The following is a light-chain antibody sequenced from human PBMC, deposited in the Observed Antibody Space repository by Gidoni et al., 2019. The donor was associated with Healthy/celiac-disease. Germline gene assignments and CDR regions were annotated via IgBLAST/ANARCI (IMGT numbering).Light chain of an antibody. CDR2: GAS. CDR1: QSVSSN. CDR3: QQYNNWPLT. Sequence: EIVMTPSPATLSVSPGERATLSCRASQSVSSNLAWYQQKPGQAPRLLIYGASTRATGIPARFSGSGSGTEFTLTISSLQSEEFAVYYCQQYNNWPLTFXGXTKVEIK. V-gene: IGKV3-15*01. J-gene: IGKJ4*01.